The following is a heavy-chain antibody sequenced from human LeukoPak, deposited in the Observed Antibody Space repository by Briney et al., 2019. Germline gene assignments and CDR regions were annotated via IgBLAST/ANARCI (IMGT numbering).Heavy chain of an antibody. J-gene: IGHJ4*02. V-gene: IGHV3-21*01. CDR2: ISSSSSYI. D-gene: IGHD5-24*01. Sequence: PGGSLRLSCAASGFTFSSYSMNWVRQAPGKGLEGVSSISSSSSYIYYADSVKGRFTISRDNAKNSLYLQMNSLRAEETAVYYCARDRRWLQLEFDYFDYWGQGTLVTVSS. CDR1: GFTFSSYS. CDR3: ARDRRWLQLEFDYFDY.